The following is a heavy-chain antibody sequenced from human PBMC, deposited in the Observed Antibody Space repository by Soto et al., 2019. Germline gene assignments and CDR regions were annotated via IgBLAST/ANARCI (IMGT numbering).Heavy chain of an antibody. V-gene: IGHV4-30-4*01. CDR1: GGSVTSDEDY. D-gene: IGHD5-18*01. CDR2: ISNSGST. Sequence: SETLSLTCPVSGGSVTSDEDYWTWIRQSPGKGLEWIGYISNSGSTGYNPSLKTRLSMSVDRSKNQFTLRMTSVTAADTAVYFCATESGSTYGYFDHWGQGTQVTGSS. J-gene: IGHJ4*02. CDR3: ATESGSTYGYFDH.